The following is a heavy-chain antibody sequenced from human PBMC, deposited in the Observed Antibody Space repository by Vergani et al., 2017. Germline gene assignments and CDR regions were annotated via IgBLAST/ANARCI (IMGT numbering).Heavy chain of an antibody. J-gene: IGHJ5*02. D-gene: IGHD6-19*01. Sequence: QVQLVQSGAEVKKPGSSVKVSCKASGGTFSSYAIRWVRQAPGQGLEWMARIIPIFGTANYAQKFQGRVTITADESTSTAYMELSSLRSEDTAVYYCARSYSSADYNWFDPWSQGTLVTVSS. CDR1: GGTFSSYA. CDR2: IIPIFGTA. CDR3: ARSYSSADYNWFDP. V-gene: IGHV1-69*13.